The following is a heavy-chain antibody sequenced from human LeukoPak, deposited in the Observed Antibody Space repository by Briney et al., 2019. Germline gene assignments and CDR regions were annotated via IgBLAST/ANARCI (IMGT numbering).Heavy chain of an antibody. CDR3: ARYSSSWYGYYYYYMDV. J-gene: IGHJ6*03. V-gene: IGHV4-59*01. D-gene: IGHD6-13*01. Sequence: SETLSLTCTVSGGSISGYYWSWIRQPPGKGLEWIGYIYYSGSTNYNPSLKSRVTISVDTSKNQFSLKLSSVTAADTAVYYCARYSSSWYGYYYYYMDVWGKGTTVTVSS. CDR2: IYYSGST. CDR1: GGSISGYY.